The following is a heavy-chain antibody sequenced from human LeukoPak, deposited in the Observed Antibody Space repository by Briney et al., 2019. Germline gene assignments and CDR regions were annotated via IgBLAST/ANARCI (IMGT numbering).Heavy chain of an antibody. CDR1: GFTFSIYG. D-gene: IGHD2-21*02. Sequence: GGSLRLSCAASGFTFSIYGMNWVRQAPGKGPGWISYISRRGATIYYAGSVKGRFTISGDHAKHSLYLQMSSLGAEDTAIYYGSRDRGGGDIYFDYWGQGTLVTVSS. J-gene: IGHJ4*02. V-gene: IGHV3-48*03. CDR2: ISRRGATI. CDR3: SRDRGGGDIYFDY.